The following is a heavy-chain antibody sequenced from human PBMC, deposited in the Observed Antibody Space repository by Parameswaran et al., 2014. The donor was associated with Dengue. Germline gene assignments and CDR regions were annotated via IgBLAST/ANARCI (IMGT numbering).Heavy chain of an antibody. CDR3: ASSISGYSSSWYQLDP. D-gene: IGHD6-13*01. CDR2: IYPGDSDT. V-gene: IGHV5-51*01. Sequence: VRQMPGKGLEWMGIIYPGDSDTRYSPSFQGQVTISADKSISTAYLQWSSLKASDTAMYYCASSISGYSSSWYQLDPWGQGTLVTVSS. J-gene: IGHJ5*02.